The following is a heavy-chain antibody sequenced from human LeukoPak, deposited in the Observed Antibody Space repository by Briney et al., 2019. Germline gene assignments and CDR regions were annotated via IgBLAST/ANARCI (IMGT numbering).Heavy chain of an antibody. CDR1: GFTVSSNY. CDR2: IYSGGAT. Sequence: GGSLRLSCAASGFTVSSNYMSWVRQAPGLGLEWVSVIYSGGATFYADSVKGRFTISRDNSKNTLYLQMNSLRAEDTAVYYCASSYSSGWYLFDPWGQGTLVTVSS. CDR3: ASSYSSGWYLFDP. D-gene: IGHD6-19*01. V-gene: IGHV3-66*01. J-gene: IGHJ5*02.